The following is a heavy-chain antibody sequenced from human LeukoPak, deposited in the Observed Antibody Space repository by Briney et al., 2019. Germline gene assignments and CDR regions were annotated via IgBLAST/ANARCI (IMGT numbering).Heavy chain of an antibody. CDR3: ASPARDYAGGYFDY. CDR1: GGSFSGYY. J-gene: IGHJ4*02. D-gene: IGHD3-16*01. Sequence: KPSETLSLTCAVYGGSFSGYYWSWIRQPPGKGLEWIGEINHSGSTNYNPSLKSRVTISVDTSKNQFSLKLSSVTAADTAVYYCASPARDYAGGYFDYWGQGTLVTVSS. V-gene: IGHV4-34*01. CDR2: INHSGST.